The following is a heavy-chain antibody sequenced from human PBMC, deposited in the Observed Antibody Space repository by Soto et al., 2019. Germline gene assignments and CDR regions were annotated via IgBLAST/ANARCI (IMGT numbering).Heavy chain of an antibody. CDR2: IKEDGSAA. V-gene: IGHV3-7*03. CDR1: EFSISPYW. Sequence: LRLSCVASEFSISPYWMSWVRQAPGKGLEWVANIKEDGSAARYVDSARDRFLISRDNTKNSLYLQMTNLRAEDTAIYYCVSDGDVCSGSDCFRHFKYWGRGTRVTVSS. CDR3: VSDGDVCSGSDCFRHFKY. D-gene: IGHD5-12*01. J-gene: IGHJ4*02.